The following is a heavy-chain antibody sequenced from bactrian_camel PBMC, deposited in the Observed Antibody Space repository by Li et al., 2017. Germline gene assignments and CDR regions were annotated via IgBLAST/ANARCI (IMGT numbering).Heavy chain of an antibody. J-gene: IGHJ4*01. CDR1: GSIDGTNC. CDR3: AAGWSYGVGTLLRRHYDY. CDR2: IVTLGGTT. V-gene: IGHV3S54*01. D-gene: IGHD5*01. Sequence: SCEVSGSIDGTNCIGWFRQYPGKEREGVAAIVTLGGTTYYDDSVTGRFTISQDNAKKTTYLQMDHLRTEDTAIYYCAAGWSYGVGTLLRRHYDYWGQGTQVTVS.